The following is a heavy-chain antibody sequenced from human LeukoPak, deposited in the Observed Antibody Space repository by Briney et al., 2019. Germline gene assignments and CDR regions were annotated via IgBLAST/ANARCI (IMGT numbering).Heavy chain of an antibody. CDR3: ARAGPRRDGYNGDY. D-gene: IGHD5-24*01. V-gene: IGHV4-59*01. J-gene: IGHJ4*02. Sequence: SSETLSLTCTVSGGSISSYTWSWIRQPPGKGLEWIGYIFYTGNTNYNPSYNTSYNPSLKSRVTISGDTSKKQFSLKLSSVTAADTAVYYCARAGPRRDGYNGDYWGQGTLVTVSS. CDR2: IFYTGNT. CDR1: GGSISSYT.